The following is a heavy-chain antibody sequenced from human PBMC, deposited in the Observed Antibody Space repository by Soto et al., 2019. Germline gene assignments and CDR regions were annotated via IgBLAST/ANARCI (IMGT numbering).Heavy chain of an antibody. V-gene: IGHV1-18*01. CDR3: ARGWGSSGPLPYSYSPH. J-gene: IGHJ1*01. CDR1: GYTFTSYG. CDR2: ISAYNGNT. D-gene: IGHD3-22*01. Sequence: QVQLVQSGAEVKKPGASVKVSCKASGYTFTSYGISWVRQAPGQGLEWMGWISAYNGNTNYAQKLQGRVTMTTDTATSTAYMDLSSLRSDDTAVYYCARGWGSSGPLPYSYSPHWGQGTLVTVSS.